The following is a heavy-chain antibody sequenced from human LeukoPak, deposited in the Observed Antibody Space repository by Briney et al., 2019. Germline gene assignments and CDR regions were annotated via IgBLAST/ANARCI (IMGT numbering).Heavy chain of an antibody. Sequence: PSQTLSLTCTVSGGSISSGGYYWSWIRQPPGKGLEWIGCIYHSGSTYYNPSLKSRVTISVDRSKNQFSLKLSSVTAADTAVYYCAMYCSSTSCTYNWFDPWGQGTLVTVSS. J-gene: IGHJ5*02. CDR1: GGSISSGGYY. D-gene: IGHD2-2*01. CDR2: IYHSGST. V-gene: IGHV4-30-2*01. CDR3: AMYCSSTSCTYNWFDP.